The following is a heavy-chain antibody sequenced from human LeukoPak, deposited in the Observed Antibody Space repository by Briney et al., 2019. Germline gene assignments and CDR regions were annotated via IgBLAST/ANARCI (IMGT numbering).Heavy chain of an antibody. CDR2: ISTSSSYI. J-gene: IGHJ4*02. Sequence: PGGSLRLSCAASGFTFSNYRMSWVRQAPGKGLEWVSSISTSSSYINYADSVKGRFTISRDNSKNTLYLQMNSLRAEDTAVYYCAKTGSSSWGYFDYWGQGTLVTVSS. V-gene: IGHV3-21*01. D-gene: IGHD6-13*01. CDR1: GFTFSNYR. CDR3: AKTGSSSWGYFDY.